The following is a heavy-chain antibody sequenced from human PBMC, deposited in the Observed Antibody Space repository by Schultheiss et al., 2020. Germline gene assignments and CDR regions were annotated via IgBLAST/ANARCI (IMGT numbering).Heavy chain of an antibody. CDR2: IYYSGST. D-gene: IGHD1-26*01. V-gene: IGHV4-59*12. CDR1: GGPLSSYY. Sequence: SETLSLTCTVSGGPLSSYYWSWIRQPPGKGLEWIGYIYYSGSTNYNPSLKSRVTISVDTSKNQFSLKLSSVTAADTAVYYCARDSGGSYPYYGMDVWGQGTTVTVSS. CDR3: ARDSGGSYPYYGMDV. J-gene: IGHJ6*02.